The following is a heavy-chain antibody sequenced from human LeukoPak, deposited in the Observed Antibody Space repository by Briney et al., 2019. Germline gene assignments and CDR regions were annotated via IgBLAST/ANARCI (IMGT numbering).Heavy chain of an antibody. J-gene: IGHJ4*02. Sequence: SQTLSLTYTVSGGSISRGDYYWSWIRQPPGKGLEWIGYIYYSGSTYYNPSLKSRVIISVDTSKNQFSLKLSSVTAADTAVYYCARGRYYYDSGLDFDYWGQGTLVTVSS. CDR2: IYYSGST. CDR3: ARGRYYYDSGLDFDY. D-gene: IGHD3-10*01. CDR1: GGSISRGDYY. V-gene: IGHV4-30-4*01.